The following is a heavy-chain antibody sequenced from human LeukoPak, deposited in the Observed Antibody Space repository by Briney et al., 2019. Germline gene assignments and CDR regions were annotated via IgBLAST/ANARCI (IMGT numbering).Heavy chain of an antibody. D-gene: IGHD2-2*01. J-gene: IGHJ4*02. CDR3: ARASPQENIVVVAAAYFDY. CDR1: GGSFSGYY. V-gene: IGHV4-34*01. Sequence: SETLSLTCAVYGGSFSGYYWSWIRQPPGKGLQWIGEINHSGSTNYNPSLKSRVTISVDTSKNQFSLKLSSVTAADPAVYYCARASPQENIVVVAAAYFDYWGQGTLVTVSS. CDR2: INHSGST.